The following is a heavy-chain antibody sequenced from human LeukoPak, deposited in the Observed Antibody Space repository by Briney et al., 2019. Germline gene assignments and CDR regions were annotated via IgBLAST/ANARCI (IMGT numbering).Heavy chain of an antibody. D-gene: IGHD3-9*01. CDR1: GFTFGDYA. J-gene: IGHJ4*02. CDR2: IRSKAYGGTT. CDR3: TRDPEAVDILTGYSARYFDY. V-gene: IGHV3-49*03. Sequence: PGGSLRLSCTASGFTFGDYAMSWFRQAPGKGLEWVGFIRSKAYGGTTEYAASVKGRFTISRDDSKSIAYLQMNSLKTEDTAVYYCTRDPEAVDILTGYSARYFDYWGQGTLVTVSS.